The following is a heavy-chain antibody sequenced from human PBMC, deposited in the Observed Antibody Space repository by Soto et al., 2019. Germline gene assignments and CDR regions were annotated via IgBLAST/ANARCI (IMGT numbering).Heavy chain of an antibody. J-gene: IGHJ4*02. CDR2: IFHSGST. CDR3: ARVYSGSYSDS. CDR1: GGSIRSNNR. V-gene: IGHV4-4*02. D-gene: IGHD1-26*01. Sequence: QVQLQESGPGLVKPSGTLSLTCAVSGGSIRSNNRWSWVRQPPGKGLEWIGEIFHSGSTNYNPSLMTRVTISVDESKNQFSLKVTSVTAADTAVYYCARVYSGSYSDSWGQGTLVTVSS.